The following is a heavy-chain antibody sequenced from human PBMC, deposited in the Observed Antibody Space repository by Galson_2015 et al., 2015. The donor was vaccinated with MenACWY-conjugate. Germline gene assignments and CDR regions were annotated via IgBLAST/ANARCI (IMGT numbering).Heavy chain of an antibody. V-gene: IGHV4-59*01. CDR3: ARTYNWNAGGFDY. Sequence: ETLSLTCTVSGASISSYYWGWFRQPPGTGLEWIGYIYYSGTTNYNPSLKSRVTISVDTSKSQFSLNLNSVTAADTAVYFCARTYNWNAGGFDYWGQGTLVTVSS. CDR1: GASISSYY. CDR2: IYYSGTT. D-gene: IGHD1-1*01. J-gene: IGHJ4*02.